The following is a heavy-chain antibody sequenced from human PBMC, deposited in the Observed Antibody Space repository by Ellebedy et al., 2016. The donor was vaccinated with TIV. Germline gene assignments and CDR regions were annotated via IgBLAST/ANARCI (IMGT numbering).Heavy chain of an antibody. CDR2: ISDSGDST. CDR3: QGGGYSVSWFLYYYGMDV. D-gene: IGHD6-13*01. V-gene: IGHV3-23*01. Sequence: PGGSLRLSCAASGSTFSRYAMSWVRQAPGKGLEWVSGISDSGDSTYFEDSVKGRFTISRDNSKNTLFLQMNSLRAEDTAVYYGQGGGYSVSWFLYYYGMDVWGQGTTVTVSS. J-gene: IGHJ6*02. CDR1: GSTFSRYA.